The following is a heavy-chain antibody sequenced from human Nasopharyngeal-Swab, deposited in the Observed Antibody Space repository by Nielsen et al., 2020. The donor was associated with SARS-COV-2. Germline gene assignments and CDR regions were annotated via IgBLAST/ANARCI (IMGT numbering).Heavy chain of an antibody. CDR3: ARGWTTNNWFDP. Sequence: SETLSLTCTVSGGSISSYYWSWIRQPPGKGLEWIEYIYYSGSTNYNPSLKSRVTISVDTSKNQFSLKLSSVTAADTAVYYCARGWTTNNWFDPWGQGTLVTVSS. CDR1: GGSISSYY. CDR2: IYYSGST. V-gene: IGHV4-59*01. D-gene: IGHD3/OR15-3a*01. J-gene: IGHJ5*02.